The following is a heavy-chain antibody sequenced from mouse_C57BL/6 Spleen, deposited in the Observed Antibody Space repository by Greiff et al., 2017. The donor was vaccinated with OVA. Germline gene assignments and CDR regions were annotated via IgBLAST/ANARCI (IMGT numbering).Heavy chain of an antibody. V-gene: IGHV14-4*01. CDR2: IDPENGDT. D-gene: IGHD1-1*01. J-gene: IGHJ1*03. CDR3: TKNYGSSWYFDV. CDR1: GFNIKDDY. Sequence: VQLQQSGAELVRPGASVKLSCTASGFNIKDDYMHWVKQRPEQGLEWIGWIDPENGDTEYASKFQGKATITADTSSNTAYLQLSSLTSEDTAVYYCTKNYGSSWYFDVWGTGTTVTVSS.